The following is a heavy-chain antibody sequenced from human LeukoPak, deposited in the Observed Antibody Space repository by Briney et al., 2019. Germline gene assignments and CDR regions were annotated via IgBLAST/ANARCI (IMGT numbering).Heavy chain of an antibody. CDR1: GYTFTSYG. Sequence: ASVKVSCKASGYTFTSYGISWVRQAPGQGLEWMGWISAYNGNTNYAQKLQGRVTMTTDTSTSTAYMELRSLRSDDTPVYYCARDGYSYGSRSPPAADFDYWGQGTLVTVSS. CDR2: ISAYNGNT. CDR3: ARDGYSYGSRSPPAADFDY. J-gene: IGHJ4*02. V-gene: IGHV1-18*01. D-gene: IGHD5-18*01.